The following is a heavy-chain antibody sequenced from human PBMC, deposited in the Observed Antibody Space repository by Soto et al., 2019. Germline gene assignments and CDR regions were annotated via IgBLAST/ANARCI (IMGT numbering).Heavy chain of an antibody. D-gene: IGHD3-3*01. V-gene: IGHV4-59*01. J-gene: IGHJ6*02. Sequence: QVQLQESGPGLVKPSETLSLTCNVSGGSISSYYWSWIRQPPGKGLEWIGYIYYSGGTNYNPSLTSRVTISVDTSKNQFSRKLSSVTAADTAVYYCASSDYYESRIVDYGMDVWGQGTTVTVSS. CDR1: GGSISSYY. CDR2: IYYSGGT. CDR3: ASSDYYESRIVDYGMDV.